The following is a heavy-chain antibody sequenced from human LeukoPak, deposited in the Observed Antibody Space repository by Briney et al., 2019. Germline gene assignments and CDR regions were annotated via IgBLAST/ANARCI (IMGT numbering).Heavy chain of an antibody. D-gene: IGHD5-18*01. V-gene: IGHV3-74*03. CDR3: ATQKKGIQPFDY. Sequence: GGSLRLSCAASGFTFSSYWMHWVRQAPGKGLMWVSRINSDGSSITYADSVKGRFTISRDNAKNTLYLQMNSLRAEDTAVYYCATQKKGIQPFDYWGQGTLVTVSS. J-gene: IGHJ4*02. CDR2: INSDGSSI. CDR1: GFTFSSYW.